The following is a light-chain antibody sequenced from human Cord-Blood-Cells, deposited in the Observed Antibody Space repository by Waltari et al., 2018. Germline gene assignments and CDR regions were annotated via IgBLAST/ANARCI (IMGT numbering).Light chain of an antibody. CDR1: QDSSSY. CDR3: EQYDNPPRT. Sequence: DLQMPQSPSSLSASVGDGVTITHQGSQDSSSYLNWYQQKPGKAPKLLIYDASNLEKGVPSRFSGSGSGKDFTFSSSSLQPEDIAIYYCEQYDNPPRTFGGGTKVEIK. J-gene: IGKJ4*02. CDR2: DAS. V-gene: IGKV1-33*01.